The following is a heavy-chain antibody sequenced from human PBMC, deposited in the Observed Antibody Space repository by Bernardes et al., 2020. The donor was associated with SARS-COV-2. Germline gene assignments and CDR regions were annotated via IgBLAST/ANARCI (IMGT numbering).Heavy chain of an antibody. J-gene: IGHJ6*02. V-gene: IGHV1-2*04. CDR3: ARDRRWATAAADFQYYGMDV. Sequence: ASLKVSCKASGYTFTGYYMHWVRQAPGHGLEWMGWINPRRGATKSAQRFEDWVTMTWDTSISTAYLELRSLKSDDTATYYCARDRRWATAAADFQYYGMDVWGLGTTVTVSS. D-gene: IGHD6-13*01. CDR1: GYTFTGYY. CDR2: INPRRGAT.